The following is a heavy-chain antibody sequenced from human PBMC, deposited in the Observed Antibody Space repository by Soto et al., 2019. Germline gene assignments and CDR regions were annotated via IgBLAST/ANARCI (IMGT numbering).Heavy chain of an antibody. J-gene: IGHJ6*02. V-gene: IGHV1-3*01. Sequence: QVQLVQSGTEVKKPGASVKVSCKASGYTFTSYAMHWVRQAPGHKLEWMGWINAGNGNTKYSQKFQGRVTITRDTSASTAYMELSSLRSEDTAVYYCARRHRHPSMLYHYGMDVWGQGTTVTVSS. CDR1: GYTFTSYA. D-gene: IGHD2-21*01. CDR2: INAGNGNT. CDR3: ARRHRHPSMLYHYGMDV.